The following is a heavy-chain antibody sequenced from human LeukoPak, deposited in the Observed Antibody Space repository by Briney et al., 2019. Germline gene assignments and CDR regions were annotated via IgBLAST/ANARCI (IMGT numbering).Heavy chain of an antibody. D-gene: IGHD6-13*01. V-gene: IGHV3-30*02. CDR2: IQNDGSNT. J-gene: IGHJ5*02. CDR1: GFTFSDYV. CDR3: SKDKLRCDTSRWSGFVDT. Sequence: GGSLRLSCASSGFTFSDYVMNWLGQPPAKRLEGLAFIQNDGSNTVYADSVKGRFTNSRDKYNNTLYLQMTKLRVDDTPIYIFSKDKLRCDTSRWSGFVDTWGQGTLVSVSS.